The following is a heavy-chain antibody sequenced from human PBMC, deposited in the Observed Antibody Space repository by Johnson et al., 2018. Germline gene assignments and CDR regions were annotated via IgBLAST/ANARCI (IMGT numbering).Heavy chain of an antibody. Sequence: QVQLVQSGGGVVQPGRSLRLSCAASGFTFSDYYMSWIRQAPGKGLEWVSYISSSVSTIYYADSVKGRFTISRENTKNSLDLQMNSLRAEDTAVYYCAKRGIAVAGSHYYYYGRDVWGQGTTVTVAS. D-gene: IGHD6-19*01. CDR3: AKRGIAVAGSHYYYYGRDV. V-gene: IGHV3-11*01. CDR1: GFTFSDYY. J-gene: IGHJ6*02. CDR2: ISSSVSTI.